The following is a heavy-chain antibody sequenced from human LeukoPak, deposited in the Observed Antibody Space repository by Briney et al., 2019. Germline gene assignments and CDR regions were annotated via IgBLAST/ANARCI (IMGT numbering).Heavy chain of an antibody. Sequence: GGSLRLSCAASGFTFNRYYMSWVRQAPGKGLEWVAHIRQDGGQRYYVDSVKGRFTISRDNAKNSMLLQMDSLRDEDTAVYYCARGPSFFASGTYCDYWGQGTLVTVSS. V-gene: IGHV3-7*01. CDR2: IRQDGGQR. CDR3: ARGPSFFASGTYCDY. CDR1: GFTFNRYY. J-gene: IGHJ4*02. D-gene: IGHD3-10*01.